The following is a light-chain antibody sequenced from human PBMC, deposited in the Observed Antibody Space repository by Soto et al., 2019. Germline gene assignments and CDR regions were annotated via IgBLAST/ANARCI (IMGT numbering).Light chain of an antibody. CDR1: SNNVGGYNY. CDR3: SSYTALSTLV. V-gene: IGLV2-14*03. J-gene: IGLJ3*02. CDR2: DVS. Sequence: QSALTQPRSVSGSPGQSVTISCTGGSNNVGGYNYVSWYQQHPGRAPELIIHDVSHRPSGVSDRFSGSRSGNTASLTISGLQTEDEADYYCSSYTALSTLVFGGGTKVTVL.